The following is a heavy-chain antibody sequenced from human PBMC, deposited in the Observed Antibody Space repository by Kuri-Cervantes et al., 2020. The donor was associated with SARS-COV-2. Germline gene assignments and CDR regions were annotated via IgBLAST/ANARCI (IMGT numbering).Heavy chain of an antibody. V-gene: IGHV1-2*02. CDR2: INPNSGGT. Sequence: GGSLRLSCKASGYTFTGYYMHWVRQAPGQGLEWMGWINPNSGGTNYAQKFQGRVTMTRDTSISTAYMELSRLRSDDTAVYYCARDAYDSSGYYYFGYYYYYMDVWGKGTTVTVSS. CDR1: GYTFTGYY. CDR3: ARDAYDSSGYYYFGYYYYYMDV. D-gene: IGHD3-22*01. J-gene: IGHJ6*03.